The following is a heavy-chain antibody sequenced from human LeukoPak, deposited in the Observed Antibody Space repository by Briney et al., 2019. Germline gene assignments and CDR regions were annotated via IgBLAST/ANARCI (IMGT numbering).Heavy chain of an antibody. CDR1: GFTFSSYA. J-gene: IGHJ4*02. D-gene: IGHD6-19*01. V-gene: IGHV3-23*01. Sequence: PGGSLRLSCAASGFTFSSYAMSWVRQAPGKGLEWVSAIGGSGGTTYYADSVKGRFTISRDNSKNTLYLQMNSLRAEDTAVYYCAKDRSSGWPGRAGVLDYWGQGTLVTVSS. CDR2: IGGSGGTT. CDR3: AKDRSSGWPGRAGVLDY.